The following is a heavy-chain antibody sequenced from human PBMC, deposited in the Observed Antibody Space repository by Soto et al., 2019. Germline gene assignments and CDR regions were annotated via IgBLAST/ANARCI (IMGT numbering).Heavy chain of an antibody. V-gene: IGHV1-69*06. CDR3: ARGGADIVVVPAAIPPPRGMDV. D-gene: IGHD2-2*01. J-gene: IGHJ6*02. Sequence: SVKVSCKASGGTFSSYAISWVRQAPGQGLEWMGGIIPIFGTANYAQKFQGRVTITADKSTSTAYMELSSLRSEDTAVYYCARGGADIVVVPAAIPPPRGMDVWGQGTTVTVSS. CDR2: IIPIFGTA. CDR1: GGTFSSYA.